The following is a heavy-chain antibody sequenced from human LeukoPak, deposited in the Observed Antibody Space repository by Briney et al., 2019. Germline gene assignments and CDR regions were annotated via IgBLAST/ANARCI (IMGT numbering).Heavy chain of an antibody. D-gene: IGHD2-21*02. V-gene: IGHV4-39*07. CDR3: ARELRRDYYMDV. CDR1: GGSITTDNYY. J-gene: IGHJ6*03. CDR2: LYYGGST. Sequence: SETLSLTCTVSGGSITTDNYYWDWIRQSPGRGLEWIGSLYYGGSTYYNPSLKSRLTISVDTSKNQFSLQLRSVTAADTAVYFCARELRRDYYMDVWGKGTTVTISS.